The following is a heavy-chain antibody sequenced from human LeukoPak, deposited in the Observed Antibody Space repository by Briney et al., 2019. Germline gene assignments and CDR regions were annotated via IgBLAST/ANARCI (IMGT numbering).Heavy chain of an antibody. J-gene: IGHJ4*02. Sequence: GGSLRLSCAASGFTVCSNYMSWVRQAPGKGLEWVSVIYSGGSTYYADSVKGRFTISRDNSKNTLYLQMNSLRAEDTAVYYCARAYYDSSGYLFDYWGQGTLVTVSS. CDR1: GFTVCSNY. V-gene: IGHV3-53*01. CDR3: ARAYYDSSGYLFDY. D-gene: IGHD3-22*01. CDR2: IYSGGST.